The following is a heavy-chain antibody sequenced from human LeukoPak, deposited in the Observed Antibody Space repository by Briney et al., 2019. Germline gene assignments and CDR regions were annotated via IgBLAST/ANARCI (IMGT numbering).Heavy chain of an antibody. Sequence: PSETLSLTXTVSGGSIGSSSYYWGWIRQPPGKGLEWIGSIYYSGSTYYNPSLKSRVTISVDTSKNQFSLKLSSVTAADTAVYYCARRQYDFWSGYPRPFDYWGQGTLVTVSS. J-gene: IGHJ4*02. V-gene: IGHV4-39*01. CDR1: GGSIGSSSYY. CDR3: ARRQYDFWSGYPRPFDY. CDR2: IYYSGST. D-gene: IGHD3-3*01.